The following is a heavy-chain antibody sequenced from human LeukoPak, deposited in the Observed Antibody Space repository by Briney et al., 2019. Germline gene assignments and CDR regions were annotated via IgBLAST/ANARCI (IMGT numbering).Heavy chain of an antibody. V-gene: IGHV1-8*01. J-gene: IGHJ4*02. D-gene: IGHD6-13*01. CDR1: GYTFSNYD. Sequence: ASVKVSCKASGYTFSNYDINWVRQATGQGLEWMGWMSPNNGKTGYAQNFQGRVTMTRDTSISTACMELRRLRIEDTAVYYCARGPPESSSSDSWGQGTLVTVSS. CDR3: ARGPPESSSSDS. CDR2: MSPNNGKT.